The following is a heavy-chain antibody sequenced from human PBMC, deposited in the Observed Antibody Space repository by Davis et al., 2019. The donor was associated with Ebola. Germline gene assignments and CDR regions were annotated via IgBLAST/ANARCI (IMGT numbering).Heavy chain of an antibody. J-gene: IGHJ5*01. CDR1: GFTFSSYW. D-gene: IGHD2/OR15-2a*01. V-gene: IGHV3-7*01. CDR3: ARDPLIIGDATTDS. Sequence: GESLKISCAASGFTFSSYWMHWVRQAPGKGLEWVANMKQDGSEKYYVDSVKGRFTISRDNAKNSLFLQMNSLRADDTAVYYCARDPLIIGDATTDSWGQGTLVTVSS. CDR2: MKQDGSEK.